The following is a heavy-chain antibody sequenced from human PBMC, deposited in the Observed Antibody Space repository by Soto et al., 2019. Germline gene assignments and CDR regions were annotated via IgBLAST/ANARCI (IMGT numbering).Heavy chain of an antibody. Sequence: ASVKVSCKASGYTFTSYAIHWVRQAPGQRLEWMGWIHAGNGNTRYSQKFQGRVTITRDTSASTAYMELSSLTSEDTAVYYCAIIPTFIYWGQGTLVTVSS. CDR1: GYTFTSYA. V-gene: IGHV1-3*01. CDR3: AIIPTFIY. J-gene: IGHJ4*02. CDR2: IHAGNGNT. D-gene: IGHD2-2*02.